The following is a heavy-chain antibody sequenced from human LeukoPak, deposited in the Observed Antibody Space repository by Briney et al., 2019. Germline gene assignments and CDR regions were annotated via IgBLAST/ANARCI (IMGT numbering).Heavy chain of an antibody. CDR1: GYTFTSYD. CDR2: MNPNSGNT. V-gene: IGHV1-8*01. J-gene: IGHJ5*02. Sequence: ASVKVSCKASGYTFTSYDINWVRQATGQGLEWMGWMNPNSGNTGYAQKFQGRVTMTRNTSISTAYMELSSPRSEDTAVYYCARGVTGTTSGWFDPWGQGTLVTVSS. D-gene: IGHD1-1*01. CDR3: ARGVTGTTSGWFDP.